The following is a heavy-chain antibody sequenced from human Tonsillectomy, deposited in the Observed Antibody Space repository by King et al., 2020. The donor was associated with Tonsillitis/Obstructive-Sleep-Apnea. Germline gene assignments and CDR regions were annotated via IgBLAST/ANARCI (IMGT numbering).Heavy chain of an antibody. Sequence: VQLVESGGGLVQPGGSLRLSCAASGFTFSHYAMSWVRQAPGKGLEWVSGISGGGGGTYYAGSVKGRFTISRDNSKKTLYLQMNSLRAEDTALYYCAKDKGRYCSGGSCSGSDYWGQGTQVTVSS. J-gene: IGHJ4*02. CDR2: ISGGGGGT. V-gene: IGHV3-23*04. D-gene: IGHD2-15*01. CDR3: AKDKGRYCSGGSCSGSDY. CDR1: GFTFSHYA.